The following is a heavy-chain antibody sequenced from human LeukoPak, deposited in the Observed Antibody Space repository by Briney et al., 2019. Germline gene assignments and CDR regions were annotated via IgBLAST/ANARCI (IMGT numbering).Heavy chain of an antibody. Sequence: ASVKVSCKASGYTFTSYYMHWVRQAPGQGLEWMGIINPSGGSTSYAQKFQGRVTMTRDTSTSTVYMKLSSLRSEDTAVYYCARVPPSYSGSYYENYFDYWGQGTLVTVSS. J-gene: IGHJ4*02. CDR3: ARVPPSYSGSYYENYFDY. V-gene: IGHV1-46*01. CDR1: GYTFTSYY. CDR2: INPSGGST. D-gene: IGHD1-26*01.